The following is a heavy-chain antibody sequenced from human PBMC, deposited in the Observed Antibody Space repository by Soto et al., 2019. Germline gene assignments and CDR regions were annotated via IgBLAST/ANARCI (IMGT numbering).Heavy chain of an antibody. CDR1: GGTFSSYA. D-gene: IGHD4-17*01. Sequence: SVKVSCKASGGTFSSYAISWVRQAPGQGLEWMGGIIPIFGTADYAQKFQGRVTITADESTSTAYMELSSLRSEDTAVYYCARDLRTVTTRYYYGMDVWGQGTTVTVSS. J-gene: IGHJ6*02. V-gene: IGHV1-69*13. CDR2: IIPIFGTA. CDR3: ARDLRTVTTRYYYGMDV.